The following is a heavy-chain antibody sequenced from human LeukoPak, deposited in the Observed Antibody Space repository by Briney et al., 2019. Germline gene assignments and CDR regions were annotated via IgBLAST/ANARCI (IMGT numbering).Heavy chain of an antibody. CDR3: ATKSTLYYDGLYGMDV. D-gene: IGHD3-3*01. V-gene: IGHV1-24*01. CDR2: FDPEDGET. J-gene: IGHJ6*02. CDR1: GYTLTELS. Sequence: GSVRVSCKVSGYTLTELSMHWVQQAPGKGLEWMGGFDPEDGETIYAQKFQGRVTMTEDTSTDTAYMELSSLRSEDTAVYYCATKSTLYYDGLYGMDVWGQGTTVTVSS.